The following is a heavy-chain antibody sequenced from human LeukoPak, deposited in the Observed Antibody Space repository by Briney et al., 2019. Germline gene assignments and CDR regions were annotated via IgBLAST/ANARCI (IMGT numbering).Heavy chain of an antibody. D-gene: IGHD2-21*02. V-gene: IGHV3-48*04. J-gene: IGHJ1*01. CDR2: ISISSTTI. CDR1: GFIFSTYS. Sequence: GGSLRLSCEPSGFIFSTYSMNWVRQAPGKGLEWISYISISSTTIYYADSVKGRFTISRDNAQNSMYLQMNSLRVEDTAVYYCTSWGDTTAEYFQRWGQGTLVTVSS. CDR3: TSWGDTTAEYFQR.